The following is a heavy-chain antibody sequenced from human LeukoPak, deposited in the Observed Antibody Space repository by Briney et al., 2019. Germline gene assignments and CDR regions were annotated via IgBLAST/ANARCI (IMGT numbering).Heavy chain of an antibody. CDR2: IYDSGST. V-gene: IGHV4-59*01. CDR1: GGSISSYH. D-gene: IGHD5-24*01. J-gene: IGHJ4*02. Sequence: PSETLSPTCTVSGGSISSYHWSWIRQPPGKRLEWIGYIYDSGSTNYNPSLKSRVTMSADTSKNQFSLKLSSVTAADTAVYYCARRDGSNLPPDHWGQGTLVTVSS. CDR3: ARRDGSNLPPDH.